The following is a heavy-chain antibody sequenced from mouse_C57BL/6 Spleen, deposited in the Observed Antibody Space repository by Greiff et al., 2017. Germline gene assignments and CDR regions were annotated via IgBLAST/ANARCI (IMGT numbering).Heavy chain of an antibody. D-gene: IGHD2-2*01. J-gene: IGHJ4*01. CDR1: GFTFSDYG. Sequence: EVMLVESGGGLVQPGGSLKLSCAASGFTFSDYGMAWVRQAPRKGPEWVAFISNLAYSIYYADTVTGRFTISRENAKNTLYLEMSSLRSEDTAMYYCARVWLPRDYYAMDYWGQGTSVTVSS. V-gene: IGHV5-15*04. CDR2: ISNLAYSI. CDR3: ARVWLPRDYYAMDY.